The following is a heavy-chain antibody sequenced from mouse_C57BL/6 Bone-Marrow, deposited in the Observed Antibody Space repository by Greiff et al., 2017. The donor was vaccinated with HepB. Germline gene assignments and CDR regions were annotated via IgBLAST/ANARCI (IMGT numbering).Heavy chain of an antibody. CDR3: ARGLLRSFYYFDY. D-gene: IGHD1-1*01. J-gene: IGHJ2*01. V-gene: IGHV1-81*01. CDR1: GYTLTSYG. Sequence: VQLQQSGAELARPGASVKLSCKASGYTLTSYGISWVKQRTGQGLEWIGEIYTRSGNTYYNEKFKGKATLTAEKSSSTAYMELRSLTSEDSAVYFCARGLLRSFYYFDYWGQGTTLTVSS. CDR2: IYTRSGNT.